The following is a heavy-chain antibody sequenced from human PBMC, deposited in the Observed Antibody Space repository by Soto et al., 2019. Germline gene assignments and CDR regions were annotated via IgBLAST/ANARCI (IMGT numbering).Heavy chain of an antibody. CDR3: AKALLLWFGYCSGSSCRINMDF. Sequence: GGSLRLSCAASGFTFSSYAMSWVRQAPGEGLEWVSAISGSGGSTYCADSVKGRFTISRDNSKNTLYLQMNSLRAEDTAVYYCAKALLLWFGYCSGSSCRINMDFWGKGSAVTVSS. D-gene: IGHD2-15*01. CDR2: ISGSGGST. V-gene: IGHV3-23*01. J-gene: IGHJ6*03. CDR1: GFTFSSYA.